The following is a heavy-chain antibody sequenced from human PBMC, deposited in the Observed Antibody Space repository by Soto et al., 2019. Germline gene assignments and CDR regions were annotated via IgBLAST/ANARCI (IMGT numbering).Heavy chain of an antibody. Sequence: PGGSLRLSCEASGFTFSNAWMNWDRQGPGKGLEWLGRIKSKVDGGTADYGAATKGRFSISRDDLKNMLYLQMNSLKPDDTAVYYCTTLSYLYYDGMDVWGQGTTVTVSS. CDR3: TTLSYLYYDGMDV. CDR2: IKSKVDGGTA. D-gene: IGHD2-2*01. CDR1: GFTFSNAW. J-gene: IGHJ6*02. V-gene: IGHV3-15*01.